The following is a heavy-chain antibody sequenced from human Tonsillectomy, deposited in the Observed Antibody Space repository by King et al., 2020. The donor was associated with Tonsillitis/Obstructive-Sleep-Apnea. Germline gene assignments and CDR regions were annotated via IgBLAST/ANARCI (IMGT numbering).Heavy chain of an antibody. V-gene: IGHV5-51*01. Sequence: QLVQSGAEVKKPGESLKISCKGSGYSFTSYWIGWVRQMPGKGLEWMGIIYPGDSDTRYSPSFQGQVTISADKSIRPAYLQWGSLKASDTAMYYCARHAPVVPAATYYYMDVWGKGTTVTVSS. CDR1: GYSFTSYW. CDR3: ARHAPVVPAATYYYMDV. D-gene: IGHD2-2*01. J-gene: IGHJ6*03. CDR2: IYPGDSDT.